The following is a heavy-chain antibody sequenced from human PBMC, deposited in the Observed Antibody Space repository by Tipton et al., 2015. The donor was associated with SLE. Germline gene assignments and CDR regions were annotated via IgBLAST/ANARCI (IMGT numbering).Heavy chain of an antibody. D-gene: IGHD3-22*01. CDR2: LFHSGRT. V-gene: IGHV4-59*12. J-gene: IGHJ4*02. CDR1: GGSLSSYH. Sequence: GLVKPSETLYLTCTVSGGSLSSYHWSWIRQPPGKGLEWIGSLFHSGRTYYNTSLKSRVTISVDTSNNRFSLKMNSVTAADTAVYYCARESDGFPHYDSSGYHYPYYFDHWGQGALVTVSS. CDR3: ARESDGFPHYDSSGYHYPYYFDH.